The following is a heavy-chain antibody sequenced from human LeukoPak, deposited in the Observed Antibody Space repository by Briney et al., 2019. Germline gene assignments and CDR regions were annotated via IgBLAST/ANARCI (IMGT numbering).Heavy chain of an antibody. CDR2: ISGSGGST. J-gene: IGHJ4*02. CDR1: GFIFSSYA. D-gene: IGHD3-22*01. V-gene: IGHV3-23*01. Sequence: GGSLRLSCATSGFIFSSYAMNWVRQAPGKGLEWVSGISGSGGSTYYADSVKDRFTISRDNSKDTLYLQMNSLRAEDTAVYYCAKVVTSTTYYYDSSGYYPVDYWGQGTLVTVSS. CDR3: AKVVTSTTYYYDSSGYYPVDY.